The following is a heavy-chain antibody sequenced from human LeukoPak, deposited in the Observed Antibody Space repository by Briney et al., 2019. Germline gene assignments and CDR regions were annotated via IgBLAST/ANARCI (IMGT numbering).Heavy chain of an antibody. CDR1: GFTFSSYA. CDR2: ISDSGGST. Sequence: GGSLRLSCAASGFTFSSYAMSWVRQAPGKGLEWVSAISDSGGSTYYADSVKGRFTISRDNSKNTLYLQMNSLRAEDTAVYYCAKSDYSSHSRGDYWGQGTLVTVSS. D-gene: IGHD6-13*01. CDR3: AKSDYSSHSRGDY. J-gene: IGHJ4*02. V-gene: IGHV3-23*01.